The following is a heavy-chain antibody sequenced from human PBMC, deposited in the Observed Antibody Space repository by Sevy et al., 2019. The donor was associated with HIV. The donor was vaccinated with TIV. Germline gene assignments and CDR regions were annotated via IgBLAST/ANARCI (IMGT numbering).Heavy chain of an antibody. CDR2: IHYTGGT. Sequence: SETLSPTCTVSGGSISNSDSYWSWIRQPPGKGLEWIGYIHYTGGTYYNPFLKSRVAMSVDTSEKQFSLKLSSMTEADTAVYYCARGDDYSNYDFALGIVDIWGQGTMVTVSS. V-gene: IGHV4-30-4*02. D-gene: IGHD4-4*01. J-gene: IGHJ3*02. CDR1: GGSISNSDSY. CDR3: ARGDDYSNYDFALGIVDI.